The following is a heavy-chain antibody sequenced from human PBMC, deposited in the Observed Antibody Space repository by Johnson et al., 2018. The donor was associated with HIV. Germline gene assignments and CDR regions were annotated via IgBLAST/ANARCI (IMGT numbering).Heavy chain of an antibody. D-gene: IGHD6-13*01. CDR2: ISYAGANK. CDR1: GFTFSRHA. Sequence: MQLVESGGGVVQPGRSLRLSCAASGFTFSRHAVHWVRRAPGRGLEWVALISYAGANKYYADSVKGRFTISRDNSKNTLYLQMNSLRAEDTAVYYCARDWSDIAAAVTGAFDVWGQGTMVTVSS. CDR3: ARDWSDIAAAVTGAFDV. V-gene: IGHV3-30-3*01. J-gene: IGHJ3*01.